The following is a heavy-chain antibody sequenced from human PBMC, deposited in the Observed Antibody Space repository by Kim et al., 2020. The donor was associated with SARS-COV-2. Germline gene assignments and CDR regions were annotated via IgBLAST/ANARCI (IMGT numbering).Heavy chain of an antibody. CDR1: GGSISSGGYY. J-gene: IGHJ5*02. Sequence: SETLSLTCTVSGGSISSGGYYWSWIRQHPGKGLEWIGYIYYSGSTYYNPSLKSRVTISVDTSKNQFSLKLSSVTAADTAVYYCARDRGGRFGELSSFWFDPWGQGTLVTVSS. CDR2: IYYSGST. D-gene: IGHD3-10*01. CDR3: ARDRGGRFGELSSFWFDP. V-gene: IGHV4-31*03.